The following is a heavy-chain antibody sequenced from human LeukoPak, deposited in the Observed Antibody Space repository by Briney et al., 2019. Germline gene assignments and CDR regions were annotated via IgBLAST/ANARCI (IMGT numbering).Heavy chain of an antibody. CDR2: INPNSGGT. CDR1: GYTFTRYG. V-gene: IGHV1-2*02. CDR3: AREPRPRGGWFVSE. D-gene: IGHD6-19*01. J-gene: IGHJ4*02. Sequence: GASVKVSCKASGYTFTRYGIIWVRQAPGQGLEWMGWINPNSGGTNYAQKFQGRVSMTRDTSISTLYMDLSSLRSDDTAVYYCAREPRPRGGWFVSEWGQGTRVTVSS.